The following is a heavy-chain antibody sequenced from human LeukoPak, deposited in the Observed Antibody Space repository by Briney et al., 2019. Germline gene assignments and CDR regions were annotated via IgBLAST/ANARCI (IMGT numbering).Heavy chain of an antibody. CDR2: IYYSGST. CDR1: GGSISSYY. J-gene: IGHJ4*02. D-gene: IGHD6-19*01. Sequence: SETLSLTCTVSGGSISSYYWSWIRQPPGKGLEWIGYIYYSGSTNYNPSLKSRVTISVDTSKNQFSLKLSSVTAADTAVYYCARGSGSGWYYFDYWGQGTLVTVSS. V-gene: IGHV4-59*01. CDR3: ARGSGSGWYYFDY.